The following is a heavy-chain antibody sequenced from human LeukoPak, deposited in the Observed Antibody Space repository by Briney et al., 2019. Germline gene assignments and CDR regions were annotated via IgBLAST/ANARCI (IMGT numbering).Heavy chain of an antibody. Sequence: SETLSFTCTISGGSISTYYWSWIRQPPGKGLELIGYIYYTGSTNYNSSLKSRATISLDTSKNQFSLKLTSVTAADTAVYYCARLFCTNTNCRQPDWFDPWGQGTLVTVSS. V-gene: IGHV4-59*08. J-gene: IGHJ5*02. D-gene: IGHD2-2*01. CDR1: GGSISTYY. CDR3: ARLFCTNTNCRQPDWFDP. CDR2: IYYTGST.